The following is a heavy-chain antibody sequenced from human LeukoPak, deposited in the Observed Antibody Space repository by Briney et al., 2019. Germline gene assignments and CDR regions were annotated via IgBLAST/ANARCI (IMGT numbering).Heavy chain of an antibody. Sequence: SGGPLRLSCAVPGFTFRSYAMFGFRQAPGGGLVWVSSIGASGDSIYYTDSVKGRFTISRDNSKNTLYLQMSSLRVEDTAVYYCAKIPDVSDYWGQGTLVTVSS. J-gene: IGHJ4*02. CDR3: AKIPDVSDY. CDR2: IGASGDSI. CDR1: GFTFRSYA. V-gene: IGHV3-23*01.